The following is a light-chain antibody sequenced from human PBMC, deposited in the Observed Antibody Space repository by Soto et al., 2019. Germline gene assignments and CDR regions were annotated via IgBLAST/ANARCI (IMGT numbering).Light chain of an antibody. CDR1: QSISSSY. CDR2: GAS. J-gene: IGKJ2*01. V-gene: IGKV3-20*01. Sequence: EIVLTQSPGTLSLSPEERATLSCRASQSISSSYLAWYQQKPGQAPRLLIYGASSRATGIPDRFSASGSGTDFTLTISSLEPEDFAVYYCQQYVASPYTFGQGTKVDIK. CDR3: QQYVASPYT.